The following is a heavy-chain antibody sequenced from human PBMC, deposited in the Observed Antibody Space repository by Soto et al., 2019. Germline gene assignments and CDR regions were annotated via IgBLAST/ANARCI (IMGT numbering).Heavy chain of an antibody. CDR2: IYYSGST. D-gene: IGHD3-3*01. J-gene: IGHJ6*02. Sequence: PSETLSLTCTVSGGSISSSSYYWGWIRQPPGKGLEWIGSIYYSGSTYYNPSLKSRVTISVDTSKNQFSLKLSSVTAADTAVYYCAGYYDFWSGYLPYYYGMDVWGQGTTVT. V-gene: IGHV4-39*01. CDR1: GGSISSSSYY. CDR3: AGYYDFWSGYLPYYYGMDV.